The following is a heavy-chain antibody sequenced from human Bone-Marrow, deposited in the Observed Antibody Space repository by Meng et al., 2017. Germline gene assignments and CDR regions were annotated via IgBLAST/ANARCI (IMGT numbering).Heavy chain of an antibody. J-gene: IGHJ3*02. V-gene: IGHV1-2*06. CDR2: INPNSGGT. CDR3: ARDSPSYYDFWSGYYWYAFDI. CDR1: GYTFTGYY. Sequence: ASVKVSCKASGYTFTGYYMHWVRQAPGQGLEWMGRINPNSGGTNYAQKFQGRVTMTRDTSISTAYMELSRLRSDDTAVYYCARDSPSYYDFWSGYYWYAFDIWGQGTMVT. D-gene: IGHD3-3*01.